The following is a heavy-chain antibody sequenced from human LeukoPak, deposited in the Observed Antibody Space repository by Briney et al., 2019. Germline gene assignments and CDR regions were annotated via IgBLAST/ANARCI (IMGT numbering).Heavy chain of an antibody. J-gene: IGHJ4*02. CDR3: AKYPEYYYDSSGYYPY. V-gene: IGHV3-23*01. CDR1: GFTFSSYS. CDR2: ISGSGGST. Sequence: PGGSLRLSCAASGFTFSSYSMNWVRQAPGKGLEWVSAISGSGGSTYYADSVKGRFTISRDNSKNTLYLQMNSLRAEDTAVYYCAKYPEYYYDSSGYYPYWGQGTLVTVSS. D-gene: IGHD3-22*01.